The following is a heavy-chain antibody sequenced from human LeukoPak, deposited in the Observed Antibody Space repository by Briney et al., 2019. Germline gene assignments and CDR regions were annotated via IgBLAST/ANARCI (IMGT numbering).Heavy chain of an antibody. V-gene: IGHV3-48*03. Sequence: GGSLRLSCAASGFTFSSYEMNWVRQAPGKGLEWVSYISSSGSTIYYADSAKGRFTISRDNAKNSLYLQMNSLRAEDTAVYYCARGVAGVIINYFDYWGQGTLVTVSS. CDR1: GFTFSSYE. D-gene: IGHD3-10*01. CDR2: ISSSGSTI. CDR3: ARGVAGVIINYFDY. J-gene: IGHJ4*02.